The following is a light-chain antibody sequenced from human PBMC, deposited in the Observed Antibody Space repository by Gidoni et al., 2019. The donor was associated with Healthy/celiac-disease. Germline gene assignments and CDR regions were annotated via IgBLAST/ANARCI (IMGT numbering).Light chain of an antibody. CDR3: QQYYSFPRT. J-gene: IGKJ1*01. CDR1: QGISSY. CDR2: AAS. Sequence: VIWMTQSPSLLSASTGDRVTISCLMSQGISSYLAWYQQKPGKAPDHLIYAASTLQSGVPSRFSGSGSGTDFTLTISCLQSEDFATYYCQQYYSFPRTFGQGTKVEIK. V-gene: IGKV1D-8*01.